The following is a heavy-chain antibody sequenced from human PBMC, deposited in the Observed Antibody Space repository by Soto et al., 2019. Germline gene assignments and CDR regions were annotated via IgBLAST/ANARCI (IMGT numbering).Heavy chain of an antibody. J-gene: IGHJ4*02. D-gene: IGHD6-13*01. Sequence: QVQLQESGPGLVKPSGTLSLTCAVSGGSISTSNWWSWVRQPPGKGLEWIGEVYRTGSTTYNPSLQSRLTXSXXXSXXQSALKLTSVTAADTAVYYCARARATIAAAAIFDCWGQGTLVTVSS. V-gene: IGHV4-4*02. CDR1: GGSISTSNW. CDR3: ARARATIAAAAIFDC. CDR2: VYRTGST.